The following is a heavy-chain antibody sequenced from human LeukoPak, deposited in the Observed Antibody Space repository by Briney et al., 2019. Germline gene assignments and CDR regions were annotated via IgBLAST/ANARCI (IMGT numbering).Heavy chain of an antibody. J-gene: IGHJ6*02. D-gene: IGHD3-3*01. CDR2: IKQDGSEK. V-gene: IGHV3-7*01. CDR1: GVTFSSYW. Sequence: GGSLRLSCAASGVTFSSYWMSWVRQAPGKGLEWGANIKQDGSEKYYVDSVKGRFTIARDNAKKSLYLQMNSMRAEDTAVYYCARDGLRFLEWFPICYYGMDVWGQGTPVTVSS. CDR3: ARDGLRFLEWFPICYYGMDV.